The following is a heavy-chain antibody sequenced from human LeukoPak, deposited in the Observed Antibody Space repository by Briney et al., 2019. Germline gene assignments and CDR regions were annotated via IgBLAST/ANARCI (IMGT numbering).Heavy chain of an antibody. CDR3: ASTGYDYYYYGMDV. CDR2: IIPIFGTA. CDR1: GGTFSSYA. V-gene: IGHV1-69*01. D-gene: IGHD5-12*01. Sequence: ASVKVSCKASGGTFSSYAISWVRQAPGQGLEWMGGIIPIFGTANYAQKFRGRVTITADESTSTAYMELSSLRSEDTAVYYCASTGYDYYYYGMDVWGQGTTVTVSS. J-gene: IGHJ6*02.